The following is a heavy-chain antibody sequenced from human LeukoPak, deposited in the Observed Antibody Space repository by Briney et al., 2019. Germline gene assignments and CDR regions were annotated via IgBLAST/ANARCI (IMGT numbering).Heavy chain of an antibody. CDR2: ISGSGGST. D-gene: IGHD3-9*01. J-gene: IGHJ4*02. CDR3: TVLRYFDWLLSFDY. CDR1: GFTFSSYA. Sequence: PGGSLRLSCAASGFTFSSYAMSWVRQAPGKGLEWVSAISGSGGSTYYADSVKGRFTISRDNSKNTLYLQMNSLRAEDTAVYYSTVLRYFDWLLSFDYWGQGTLVTVSS. V-gene: IGHV3-23*01.